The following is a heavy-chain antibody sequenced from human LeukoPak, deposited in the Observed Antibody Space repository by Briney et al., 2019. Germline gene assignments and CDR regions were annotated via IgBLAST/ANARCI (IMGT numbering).Heavy chain of an antibody. D-gene: IGHD3-9*01. CDR3: ARRRLRYFDWYNYFDY. J-gene: IGHJ4*02. Sequence: GSLRLSCAASGFTFSSYSMNWIRQPPGKGLEWIGEINHSGSTNYNPSLKSRVTISVDTSKNQFSLKLSSVTAADTAVYYCARRRLRYFDWYNYFDYWGQGTLVTVSS. V-gene: IGHV4-34*01. CDR2: INHSGST. CDR1: GFTFSSYS.